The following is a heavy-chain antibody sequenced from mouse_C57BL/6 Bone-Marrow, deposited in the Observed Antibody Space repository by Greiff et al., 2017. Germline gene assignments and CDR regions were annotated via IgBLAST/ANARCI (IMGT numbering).Heavy chain of an antibody. J-gene: IGHJ4*01. D-gene: IGHD2-4*01. CDR3: AREGLHDYDGDYYAMDY. CDR2: INPNNGGT. V-gene: IGHV1-18*01. CDR1: GYTFTDYN. Sequence: VQLKQSGPELVKPGASVKIPCKASGYTFTDYNMDWVKQSHGKSLEWIGDINPNNGGTIYNQKFKGKATLTVDKSSSTAYMELRNLTSEDTAVYYCAREGLHDYDGDYYAMDYWGQGTSVTVSS.